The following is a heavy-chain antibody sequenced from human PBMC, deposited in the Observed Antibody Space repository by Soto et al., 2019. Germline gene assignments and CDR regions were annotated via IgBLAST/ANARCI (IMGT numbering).Heavy chain of an antibody. J-gene: IGHJ4*02. CDR2: IEQDGSEK. D-gene: IGHD6-6*01. V-gene: IGHV3-7*01. CDR1: GFTFSSYW. Sequence: EVQLVESGGGLVQPGGSLRLSCAASGFTFSSYWMNWVRQAPGKGLEWVASIEQDGSEKYYVDFVKGRFTISRDNARNSLYLQMNSLRAEDTAVYYCARKAYSTSSADYWGQGTLVTVSS. CDR3: ARKAYSTSSADY.